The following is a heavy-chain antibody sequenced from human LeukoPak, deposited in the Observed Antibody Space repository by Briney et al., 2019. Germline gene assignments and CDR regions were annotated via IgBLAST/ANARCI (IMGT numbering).Heavy chain of an antibody. D-gene: IGHD6-19*01. CDR1: GGSISSYY. CDR3: ARQEYSSGWHDAFDI. V-gene: IGHV4-59*01. CDR2: IYYSGST. Sequence: PSETLSLTCTVSGGSISSYYWSWIRQPPGKGLDWIGYIYYSGSTNYNPSLKSRVTTSVDTSKNQFSLKLSSVTAADTAVYYCARQEYSSGWHDAFDIWGQGTMVTVSS. J-gene: IGHJ3*02.